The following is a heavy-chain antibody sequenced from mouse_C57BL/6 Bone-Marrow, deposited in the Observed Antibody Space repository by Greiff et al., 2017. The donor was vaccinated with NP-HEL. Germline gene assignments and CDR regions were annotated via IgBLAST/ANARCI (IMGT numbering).Heavy chain of an antibody. Sequence: EVQLVESGGDLVKPGGSLKLSCAASGFTFSSYGMSWVRQTPDKRLEWVATISSGGSYTYYPDSVKGRFTISRDNAKNTLYLQMSSLKSEDTAMYYCARHSLPITTVVATLDYWGQGTTLTVSS. CDR1: GFTFSSYG. V-gene: IGHV5-6*01. D-gene: IGHD1-1*01. CDR2: ISSGGSYT. CDR3: ARHSLPITTVVATLDY. J-gene: IGHJ2*01.